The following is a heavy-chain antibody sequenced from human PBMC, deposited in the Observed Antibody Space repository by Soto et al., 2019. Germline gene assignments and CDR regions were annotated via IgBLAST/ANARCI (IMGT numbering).Heavy chain of an antibody. J-gene: IGHJ3*02. V-gene: IGHV4-31*03. Sequence: QVQLQESGPGLVKPSQTLSLTCTVSGGSISSGGYYWSWIRQHPGKGLEWIGYIYYSGSTYYNPSLKSRVTISVDTSKNQYSLKLSSVTAADTAVYYCARDPTDYGGNSVRNDAFDIWGQGTMVTVSS. CDR1: GGSISSGGYY. CDR3: ARDPTDYGGNSVRNDAFDI. D-gene: IGHD4-17*01. CDR2: IYYSGST.